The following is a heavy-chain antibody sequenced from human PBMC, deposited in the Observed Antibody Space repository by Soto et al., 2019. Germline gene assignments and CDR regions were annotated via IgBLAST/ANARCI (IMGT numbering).Heavy chain of an antibody. CDR3: ARELYCSSTSCYYFDY. CDR2: IYYSGST. V-gene: IGHV4-31*03. CDR1: GGSISSGGYY. Sequence: SETLSLTCTVSGGSISSGGYYWSWIRQHPGKGLEWIGYIYYSGSTYYNPSLKSRVTISVDTSKNQFSLKLSSVTAADTAVYYCARELYCSSTSCYYFDYWGQGTLVTVSS. J-gene: IGHJ4*02. D-gene: IGHD2-2*01.